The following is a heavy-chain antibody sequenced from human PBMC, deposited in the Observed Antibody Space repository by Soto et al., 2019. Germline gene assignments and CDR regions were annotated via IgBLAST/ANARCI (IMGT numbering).Heavy chain of an antibody. CDR3: ARHKTGSYFDY. D-gene: IGHD1-26*01. CDR1: GFTFSTYA. Sequence: EVQLLQSGGGLAQPGGSLRLSCAGSGFTFSTYAMSWVRQAPGKGLEWVSAISGSGGSTYYADSVRGRFTISRDNSRNTLYLQTNTLRAEDTALYYCARHKTGSYFDYWGQGSLVTVSS. J-gene: IGHJ4*02. CDR2: ISGSGGST. V-gene: IGHV3-23*01.